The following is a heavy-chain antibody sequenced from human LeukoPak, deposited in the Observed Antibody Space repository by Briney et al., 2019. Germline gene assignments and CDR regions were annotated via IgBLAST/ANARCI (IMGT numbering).Heavy chain of an antibody. V-gene: IGHV3-7*01. D-gene: IGHD6-13*01. CDR1: GFTLSSYS. Sequence: GGSLRLSCAASGFTLSSYSMNWVRQAPGKGLEWVANIKQDGSEKYYVDSVKGRFTISRDNAKNSLYLQMNSLRAEDTAVYYCARVVTPFHSSSWYLSEYYFDYWGQGTLVTVSS. CDR2: IKQDGSEK. CDR3: ARVVTPFHSSSWYLSEYYFDY. J-gene: IGHJ4*02.